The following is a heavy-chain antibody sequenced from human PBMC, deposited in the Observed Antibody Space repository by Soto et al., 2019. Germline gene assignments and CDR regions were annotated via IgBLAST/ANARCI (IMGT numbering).Heavy chain of an antibody. D-gene: IGHD3-10*01. J-gene: IGHJ4*02. CDR3: ARNYYGSGSEEFDY. CDR1: GFTFSSYG. Sequence: GGSLRLSCAASGFTFSSYGMHWVRQAPGKGLEWVAVIWYDGSNKYYADSVKGRFTISRDNSKNTLYLQMNSLRAEDTAVYYCARNYYGSGSEEFDYWGQGTLVTVSS. CDR2: IWYDGSNK. V-gene: IGHV3-33*01.